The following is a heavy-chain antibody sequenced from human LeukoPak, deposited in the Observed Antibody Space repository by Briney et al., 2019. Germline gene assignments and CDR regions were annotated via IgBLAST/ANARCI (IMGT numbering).Heavy chain of an antibody. J-gene: IGHJ4*02. CDR2: ISYDGSNK. CDR1: GFTFSSYA. CDR3: ARDHRKWELTHRSFLDY. D-gene: IGHD1-26*01. V-gene: IGHV3-30-3*01. Sequence: GGSLRLSCAASGFTFSSYAMHWVRQAPGKGLEWVAVISYDGSNKYYADSVKGRFTISRDNSKNTLYLQMNSLRAEDTAVYYCARDHRKWELTHRSFLDYWGQGTLVTVSS.